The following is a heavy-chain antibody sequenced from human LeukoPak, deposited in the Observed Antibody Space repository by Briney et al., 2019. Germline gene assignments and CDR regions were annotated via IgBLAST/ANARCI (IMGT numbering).Heavy chain of an antibody. Sequence: ASVKVSCKTSGYTFISYAMNWVRQAPGQGLEWMGWINTNTGNPTYAQGFTGRFVFSLDTSVSSAYLQISSLKAEDTAVYYCVRDSERIMITFGGVIARSWFDPWGQGTLVTVSS. CDR3: VRDSERIMITFGGVIARSWFDP. D-gene: IGHD3-16*02. V-gene: IGHV7-4-1*02. J-gene: IGHJ5*02. CDR1: GYTFISYA. CDR2: INTNTGNP.